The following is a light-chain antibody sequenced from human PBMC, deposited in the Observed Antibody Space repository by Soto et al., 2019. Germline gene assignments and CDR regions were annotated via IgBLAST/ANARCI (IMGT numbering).Light chain of an antibody. CDR3: QQSYSTPPT. J-gene: IGKJ2*01. CDR1: QSISSY. Sequence: DIQMTPSPSSLSASVGDRVTITCRASQSISSYLNWYQQKPGKDPKLLIYAASSLQSGVPSRFSGSGSGTDFTLTISSLQPEDFATYYCQQSYSTPPTLGQGTKLEIK. V-gene: IGKV1-39*01. CDR2: AAS.